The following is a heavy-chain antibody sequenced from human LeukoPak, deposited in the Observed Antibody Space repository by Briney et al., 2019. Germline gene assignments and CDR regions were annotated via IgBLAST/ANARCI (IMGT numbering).Heavy chain of an antibody. D-gene: IGHD6-13*01. Sequence: GGSLRLSCAASGFTFRSYWMHWVRQAPGKGPMWVSRIETDGSSTNYADSVKGRFTISRDNARNTVYLQMNSLRADDTAVYYCARDPSSWNGFFDSWGQGTLVTVSS. V-gene: IGHV3-74*01. CDR1: GFTFRSYW. CDR3: ARDPSSWNGFFDS. J-gene: IGHJ4*02. CDR2: IETDGSST.